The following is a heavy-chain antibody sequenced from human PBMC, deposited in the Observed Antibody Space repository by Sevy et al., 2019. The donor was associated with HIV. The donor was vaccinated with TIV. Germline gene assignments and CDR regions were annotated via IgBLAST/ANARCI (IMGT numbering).Heavy chain of an antibody. CDR3: AGRGYCSSSSCYYGEKWFDP. CDR1: GGSISSSSYY. D-gene: IGHD2-2*01. V-gene: IGHV4-39*01. J-gene: IGHJ5*02. CDR2: IYYSGST. Sequence: SENLSLTCTVSGGSISSSSYYWGWIRQPPGKGLEWIGSIYYSGSTYYNPSLKSRVTISVDTSKNQFSLKLSSVTAADTAVYYCAGRGYCSSSSCYYGEKWFDPWGQGTLVTVSS.